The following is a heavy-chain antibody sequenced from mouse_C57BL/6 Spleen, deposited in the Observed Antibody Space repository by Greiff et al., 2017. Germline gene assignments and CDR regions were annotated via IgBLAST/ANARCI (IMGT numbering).Heavy chain of an antibody. V-gene: IGHV5-17*01. D-gene: IGHD6-5*01. J-gene: IGHJ2*01. CDR2: ISSGSSTI. CDR3: ARYALGYFDY. Sequence: DVMLVESGGGLVKPGGSLKLSCAASGFTFSDYGMHWVRQAPEKGLEWVAYISSGSSTIYYADTVKGRFTISRDNAKNTLFLQMTSLRSEDTAMYYCARYALGYFDYWGQGTTLTVSS. CDR1: GFTFSDYG.